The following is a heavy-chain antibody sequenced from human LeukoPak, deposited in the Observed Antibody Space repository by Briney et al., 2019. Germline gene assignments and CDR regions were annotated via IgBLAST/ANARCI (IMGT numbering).Heavy chain of an antibody. D-gene: IGHD3-10*01. Sequence: SETLSLTCAVSDYSTSSGYYWGWIRQPPGKGLEWIASLYQRGSTYYNSSLKSRVTISVDTSKNQFSLKLSSVTAADTAVYYCAREGGGSGSYYRSFDYWGQGTVVTVSS. J-gene: IGHJ4*02. CDR3: AREGGGSGSYYRSFDY. V-gene: IGHV4-38-2*02. CDR2: LYQRGST. CDR1: DYSTSSGYY.